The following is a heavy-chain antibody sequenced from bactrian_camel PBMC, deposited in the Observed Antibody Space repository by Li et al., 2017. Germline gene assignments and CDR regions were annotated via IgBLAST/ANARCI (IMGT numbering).Heavy chain of an antibody. D-gene: IGHD4*01. Sequence: QLVESGGGSVQAGGSLRLSCARTYSGYHMAWFRQAPGLEREGVAVLLSDDTTKYADSVKGRFTVPKDNAVNTLYLQMDSLKPEDTTMYYCAATPRWRSTIAMSLTPASYNFWGQGTQVTVS. J-gene: IGHJ4*01. CDR1: TYSGYH. CDR2: LLSDDTT. CDR3: AATPRWRSTIAMSLTPASYNF. V-gene: IGHV3-3*01.